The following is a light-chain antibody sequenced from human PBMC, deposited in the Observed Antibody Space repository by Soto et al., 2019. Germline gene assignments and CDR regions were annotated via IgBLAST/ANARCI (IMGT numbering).Light chain of an antibody. CDR1: QSVSSIY. J-gene: IGKJ1*01. V-gene: IGKV3-20*01. CDR2: RTS. CDR3: HKYDSSPRT. Sequence: EIVLTQSPGTLSLSPGERATLSCRASQSVSSIYLAWYQQKPVQAPRLLIYRTSNRATGIPDLFSGSGSGTDFTFTISRLDPGDFAVYWCHKYDSSPRTFGQGTKVEIK.